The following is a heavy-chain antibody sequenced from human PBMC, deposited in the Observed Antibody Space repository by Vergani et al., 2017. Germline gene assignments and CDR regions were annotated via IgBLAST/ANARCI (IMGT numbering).Heavy chain of an antibody. CDR3: AKDVATIHRFDY. J-gene: IGHJ4*02. D-gene: IGHD5-12*01. CDR1: GFTFSSYG. CDR2: IWYDGSNK. Sequence: QVQLVESGGGVVQPGRSLRLSCAASGFTFSSYGMHWVRQAPGKGLEWVAVIWYDGSNKYYADSVKGRFTISRDNSKNTLYLQMNSLRAEDTAVYYCAKDVATIHRFDYWGQGTLVTVSS. V-gene: IGHV3-33*06.